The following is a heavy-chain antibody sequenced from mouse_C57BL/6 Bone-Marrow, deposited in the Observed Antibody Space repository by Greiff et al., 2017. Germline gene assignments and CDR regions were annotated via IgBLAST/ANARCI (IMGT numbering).Heavy chain of an antibody. Sequence: QVQLQQPGAELVKPGASVKLSCKASGYTFTSYWMHWVKQRPGQGLEWIGMIHPNSGSTNYNEKFKSKATLTVDKSSSTAYMQLSSLTSEDSAVYYCALYYYGSSQFAYWGKGTLVTVSA. CDR2: IHPNSGST. CDR3: ALYYYGSSQFAY. V-gene: IGHV1-64*01. D-gene: IGHD1-1*01. CDR1: GYTFTSYW. J-gene: IGHJ3*01.